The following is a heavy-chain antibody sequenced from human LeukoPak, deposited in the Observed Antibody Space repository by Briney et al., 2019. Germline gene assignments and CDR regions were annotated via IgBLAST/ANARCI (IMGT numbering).Heavy chain of an antibody. CDR1: GFTFSSYG. D-gene: IGHD3-3*01. CDR2: IPYDGSNK. CDR3: AKDPFGVRSYYYYYYGMDV. J-gene: IGHJ6*02. V-gene: IGHV3-30*18. Sequence: GGSLRLSCAASGFTFSSYGMHWVRQAPGKGLEWVAVIPYDGSNKYYADSVKGRFTISRDNSKNTLYLQMNSLRAEDTAVYYCAKDPFGVRSYYYYYYGMDVWGQGTMVTVSS.